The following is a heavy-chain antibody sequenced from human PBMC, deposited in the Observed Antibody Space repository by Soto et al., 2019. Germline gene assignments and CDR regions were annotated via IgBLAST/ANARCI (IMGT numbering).Heavy chain of an antibody. J-gene: IGHJ4*02. V-gene: IGHV4-59*01. CDR1: GGSISSYY. D-gene: IGHD1-1*01. Sequence: SETLSLTCIVSGGSISSYYWGWIRQPPGKGLEWIGYIFYSGSTNYNPSLESRVTISVDTSKNQFSLKVRSVPAADTAVYYCARHDPLGNNWNYFDLCGQGTLVAVSS. CDR2: IFYSGST. CDR3: ARHDPLGNNWNYFDL.